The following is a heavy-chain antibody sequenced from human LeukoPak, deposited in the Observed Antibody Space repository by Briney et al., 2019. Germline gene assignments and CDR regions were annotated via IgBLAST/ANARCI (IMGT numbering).Heavy chain of an antibody. CDR1: GYTFTSYG. Sequence: ASVKVSCKASGYTFTSYGISWVRQAPGQGLEWMGWISAYNGNTNYAQKLQGRVTMTTDTSTSTAYMELRSLRSDDTAVYYCARVPSSSVRVYYYYYMDVWGKGTTVPVSS. CDR2: ISAYNGNT. CDR3: ARVPSSSVRVYYYYYMDV. V-gene: IGHV1-18*01. J-gene: IGHJ6*03. D-gene: IGHD6-6*01.